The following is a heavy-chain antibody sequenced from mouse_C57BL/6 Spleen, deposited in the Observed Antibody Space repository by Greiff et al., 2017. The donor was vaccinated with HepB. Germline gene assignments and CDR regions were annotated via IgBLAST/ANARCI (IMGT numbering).Heavy chain of an antibody. Sequence: VQLQQSGPELVKPGASVKISCKASGYTFTDYYMNWVKQSHGKSLEWIGDINPNNGVTSYNQKFKGKATLTVDKSSSTAYMELRSLTSEDSAVYYCARSNRYYYGSSSYAMDYWGQGTSVTVSS. CDR2: INPNNGVT. CDR1: GYTFTDYY. CDR3: ARSNRYYYGSSSYAMDY. D-gene: IGHD1-1*01. V-gene: IGHV1-26*01. J-gene: IGHJ4*01.